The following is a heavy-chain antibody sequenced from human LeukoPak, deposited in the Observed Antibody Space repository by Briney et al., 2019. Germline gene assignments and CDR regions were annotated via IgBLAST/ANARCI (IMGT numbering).Heavy chain of an antibody. CDR1: GFTFSSYA. V-gene: IGHV3-23*01. D-gene: IGHD4-23*01. CDR2: ISGSGGST. Sequence: AGGSLRLSCAASGFTFSSYAMSWVRQAPGKGLEWVSAISGSGGSTYYADSVKGRFTISRDNSKNTLYLQMNSLRAEDTAVYYCAKGDDFGGNLKAFDLWGQGTMVTVSS. CDR3: AKGDDFGGNLKAFDL. J-gene: IGHJ3*01.